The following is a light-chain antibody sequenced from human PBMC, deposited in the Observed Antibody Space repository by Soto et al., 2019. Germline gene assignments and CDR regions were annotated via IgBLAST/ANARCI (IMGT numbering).Light chain of an antibody. CDR2: GTS. CDR1: QNVYSNF. CDR3: HQYGNSPLT. Sequence: ETVLTQSPGTLSLSPGDRATLSCRASQNVYSNFVGWYQQRPGQAPRLLIYGTSTRATDIPDRFSGSGSGTDFTLTISRLEPADFSVYFCHQYGNSPLTFGPGTKVDF. J-gene: IGKJ3*01. V-gene: IGKV3-20*01.